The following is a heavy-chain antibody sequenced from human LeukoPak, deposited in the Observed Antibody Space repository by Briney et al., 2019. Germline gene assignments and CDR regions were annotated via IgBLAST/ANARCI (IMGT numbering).Heavy chain of an antibody. CDR1: GYTFTGYY. CDR3: AREIYCSSTSCYGHDAFDI. D-gene: IGHD2-2*01. Sequence: ASVKVSCKASGYTFTGYYMHWVRQAPGQGLEWMGIINPSGGSTSYAQKFQGRVTMTRDTSTSTVYMELSSLRSEDTAVYYCAREIYCSSTSCYGHDAFDIWGQGTMVTVSS. J-gene: IGHJ3*02. V-gene: IGHV1-46*03. CDR2: INPSGGST.